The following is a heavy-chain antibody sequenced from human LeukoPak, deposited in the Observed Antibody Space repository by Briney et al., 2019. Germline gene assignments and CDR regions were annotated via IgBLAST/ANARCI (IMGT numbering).Heavy chain of an antibody. CDR1: GFTFSSYA. V-gene: IGHV3-23*01. J-gene: IGHJ4*02. CDR2: ISGSGGST. D-gene: IGHD6-6*01. Sequence: GGSLRLSCAASGFTFSSYAMSWVRQAPGKGLEWVSAISGSGGSTYYADSVKGRFTISRDNSKNTLYLQMNSLRAEDTAVYYCARDSGGYSSSSESGYFDYWGQGTLVTVSS. CDR3: ARDSGGYSSSSESGYFDY.